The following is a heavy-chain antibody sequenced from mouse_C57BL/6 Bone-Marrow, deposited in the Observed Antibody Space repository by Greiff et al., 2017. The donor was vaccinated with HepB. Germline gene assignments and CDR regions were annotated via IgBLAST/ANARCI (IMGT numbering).Heavy chain of an antibody. J-gene: IGHJ4*01. Sequence: EVKLQQSGPELVKPGDSAKISCKASGYSFTGYFMNWVMQSHGKSLEWIGRINPYNGDTFYNQKFKGKATLTVDKSSSTAHMELRSLTSEDSAVYYCARYGSNPYYYAMDYWGQGTSVTVSS. D-gene: IGHD1-1*02. V-gene: IGHV1-20*01. CDR1: GYSFTGYF. CDR3: ARYGSNPYYYAMDY. CDR2: INPYNGDT.